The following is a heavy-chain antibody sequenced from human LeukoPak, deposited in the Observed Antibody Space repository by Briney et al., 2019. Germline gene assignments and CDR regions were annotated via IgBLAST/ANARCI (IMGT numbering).Heavy chain of an antibody. V-gene: IGHV3-30-3*01. D-gene: IGHD3-10*01. CDR1: GFSFGDYG. Sequence: GGSLRLSCTASGFSFGDYGMSWVRQAPGKGLEWVAVISYDGSNKYYADSVKGRFTISRDNSKNTLYLQMNSLRAEDTAVHYCARDRTGYYGSGSYYMGWFDPWGQGTLVTVSS. J-gene: IGHJ5*02. CDR2: ISYDGSNK. CDR3: ARDRTGYYGSGSYYMGWFDP.